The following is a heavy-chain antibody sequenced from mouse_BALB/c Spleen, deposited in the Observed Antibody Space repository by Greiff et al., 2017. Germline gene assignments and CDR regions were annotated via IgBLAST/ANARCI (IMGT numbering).Heavy chain of an antibody. J-gene: IGHJ4*01. D-gene: IGHD2-14*01. CDR3: ARGDRYYARDF. CDR1: GYTFTSYV. V-gene: IGHV1-14*01. Sequence: EVKLQESGPELVKPGASVKMSCKASGYTFTSYVMHWVKQKPGQGLEWIGYINPYNDGTKYNEKFKGKATLTSDKSSSTAYMELSSLTSEDSAVYYCARGDRYYARDFWGRETSDTVSS. CDR2: INPYNDGT.